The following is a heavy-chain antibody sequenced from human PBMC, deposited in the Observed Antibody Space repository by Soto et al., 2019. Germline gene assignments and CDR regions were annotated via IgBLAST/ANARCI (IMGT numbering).Heavy chain of an antibody. D-gene: IGHD4-17*01. Sequence: WGPLRLSCAASELTFPNAGINWVRQAPGKGLEWVGRIKSKADVGTTDYAAPVKGRFTISRDESQNTLYLQMNSLKTEDTAVYYCTSLYYGHWGQGNMVTVSA. CDR2: IKSKADVGTT. CDR3: TSLYYGH. J-gene: IGHJ4*02. V-gene: IGHV3-15*07. CDR1: ELTFPNAG.